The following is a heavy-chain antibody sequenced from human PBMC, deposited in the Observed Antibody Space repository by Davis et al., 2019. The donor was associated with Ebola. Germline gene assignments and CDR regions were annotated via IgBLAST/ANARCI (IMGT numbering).Heavy chain of an antibody. CDR2: ISTYSSYI. Sequence: GESLKISCSASGFTFTRYNMNWVRQAPGKGLECVSFISTYSSYIYYADSVKGRFTISRDNAKDSLYLQMDSLRAEDTAIYYCARGQVTVFGAEFPWGQGNLVSVSS. V-gene: IGHV3-21*01. J-gene: IGHJ5*01. D-gene: IGHD3-3*01. CDR1: GFTFTRYN. CDR3: ARGQVTVFGAEFP.